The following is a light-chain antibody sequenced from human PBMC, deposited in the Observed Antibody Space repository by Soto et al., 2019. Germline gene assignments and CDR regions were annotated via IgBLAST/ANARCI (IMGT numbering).Light chain of an antibody. Sequence: DIQLTQSPSFLSASVGDTVTITCRASQGISSYLAWYQQIPGKAPQLLIHAASTLQSGVPSRLSGSGSGTEFTLTVSSLQPEDFATYYCQQLHSPFTFGPGTKVDI. V-gene: IGKV1-9*01. J-gene: IGKJ3*01. CDR1: QGISSY. CDR2: AAS. CDR3: QQLHSPFT.